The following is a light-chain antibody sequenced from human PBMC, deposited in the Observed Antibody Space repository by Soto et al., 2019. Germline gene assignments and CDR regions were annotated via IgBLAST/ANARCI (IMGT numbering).Light chain of an antibody. CDR3: QQYNSWWT. V-gene: IGKV3-15*01. CDR1: QSVSST. Sequence: EIVLTQSPGTLSLSPGERATLSCRASQSVSSTYIAWYQQKPGQAPRLLIYGASTRATGIPARFSGSGSGTEFTLTISSLQSEDFAVYYCQQYNSWWTFGQGTKVDIK. J-gene: IGKJ1*01. CDR2: GAS.